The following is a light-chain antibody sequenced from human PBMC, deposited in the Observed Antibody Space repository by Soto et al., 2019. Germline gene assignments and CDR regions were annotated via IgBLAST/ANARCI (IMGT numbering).Light chain of an antibody. CDR1: QSISSY. V-gene: IGKV3-11*01. CDR3: QQRSNWH. Sequence: EIFFSQSPATPSLSPGERATPSCRASQSISSYLAWYQQKPGRAPRLLISDASNRATGIPARFSGSGSGTDFTLTISSLEPEDFAIYYCQQRSNWHFGQGTRLEIK. CDR2: DAS. J-gene: IGKJ5*01.